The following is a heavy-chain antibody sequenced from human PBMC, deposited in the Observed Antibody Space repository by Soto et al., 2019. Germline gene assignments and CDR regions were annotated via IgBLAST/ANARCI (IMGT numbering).Heavy chain of an antibody. CDR2: ISSSGSTI. J-gene: IGHJ6*02. CDR3: AREYSNYGMDV. V-gene: IGHV3-48*03. CDR1: GFTFTNYE. D-gene: IGHD2-15*01. Sequence: GGSLRLSCAASGFTFTNYEMNWVRQAPGKGLEWVSYISSSGSTIYYADSVKGRFTISRDNAKNSLYLQMNSLRAEDTAVYYCAREYSNYGMDVWGQGTTVTVSS.